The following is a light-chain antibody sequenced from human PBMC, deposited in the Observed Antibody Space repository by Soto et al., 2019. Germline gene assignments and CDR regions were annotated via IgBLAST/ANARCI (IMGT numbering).Light chain of an antibody. CDR3: QKSDSYYT. J-gene: IGKJ2*01. V-gene: IGKV1-5*03. CDR2: QAS. CDR1: QSFSTW. Sequence: DIQMTQSPSTLSASVGDRVTITCRASQSFSTWSAWYRQKPGKAPKLLIYQASILESEVPSRFSGSGSGTEFTLTISSLQPDDFATYCCQKSDSYYTFGQGTKLEIK.